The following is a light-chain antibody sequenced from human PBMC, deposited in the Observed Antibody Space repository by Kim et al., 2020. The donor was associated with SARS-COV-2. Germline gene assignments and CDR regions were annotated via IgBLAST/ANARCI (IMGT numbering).Light chain of an antibody. J-gene: IGLJ3*02. Sequence: ALGQPVRLTCQGDRLRNYSATWYQQRPGQAPTLVLYGKYDRPSGIPDRFSGSASGNTASLTITGAQAEDEGDYYCSSRDSTGDHVVFGGGTKLTVL. V-gene: IGLV3-19*01. CDR2: GKY. CDR1: RLRNYS. CDR3: SSRDSTGDHVV.